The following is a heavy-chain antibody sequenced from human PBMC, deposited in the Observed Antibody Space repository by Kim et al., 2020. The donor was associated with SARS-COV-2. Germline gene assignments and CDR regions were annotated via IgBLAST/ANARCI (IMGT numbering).Heavy chain of an antibody. CDR2: VFYTGST. D-gene: IGHD6-13*01. Sequence: SETLSLTCSVSDDSLSGHYWSWIRQTPGKGLEWIGHVFYTGSTKYNPSLGSRVTIFIDTSKKQFSLNLGSLTAADTAAYYCARDVQQGSPGRFDSWGQGT. CDR1: DDSLSGHY. V-gene: IGHV4-59*11. CDR3: ARDVQQGSPGRFDS. J-gene: IGHJ5*01.